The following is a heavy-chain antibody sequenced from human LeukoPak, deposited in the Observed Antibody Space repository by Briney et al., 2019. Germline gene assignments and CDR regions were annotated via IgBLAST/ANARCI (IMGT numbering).Heavy chain of an antibody. CDR2: ISYDGSYA. D-gene: IGHD2/OR15-2a*01. J-gene: IGHJ5*01. CDR1: GFTFSNYW. V-gene: IGHV3-30*18. CDR3: AKVLSHSWFDP. Sequence: GGSLRLSCAASGFTFSNYWMSWVRQAPGKGLEWLAIISYDGSYAYYADSVKGRFTITRDNSKNTLYLQMNSLRVEDTAVYYCAKVLSHSWFDPWGQGTLVTVSS.